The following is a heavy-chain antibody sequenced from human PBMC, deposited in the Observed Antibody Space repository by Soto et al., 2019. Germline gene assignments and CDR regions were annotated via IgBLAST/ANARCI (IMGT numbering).Heavy chain of an antibody. J-gene: IGHJ4*02. D-gene: IGHD6-13*01. Sequence: QVPLVQSGAEVKKPGSSVKVSCKASGGTFSSYAISWVRQAPGQGLEWMGGIIPIFGTANYAQKFQGRVTITADESTSTAYMELSSLRSEDTAVYYCARDRPWAAAHLPFDYWGQGTLVTVSS. V-gene: IGHV1-69*01. CDR2: IIPIFGTA. CDR3: ARDRPWAAAHLPFDY. CDR1: GGTFSSYA.